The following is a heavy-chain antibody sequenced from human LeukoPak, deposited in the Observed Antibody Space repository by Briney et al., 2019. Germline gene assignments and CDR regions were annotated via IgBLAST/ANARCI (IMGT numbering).Heavy chain of an antibody. CDR1: GFTFSSYG. CDR3: ARDGRALRYFDWLVPHFDY. Sequence: GGSLRLSCAASGFTFSSYGMHWVRQAPGKGLEWVAVIWYDGSNKYYADSVKGRSTISRDNSKNTLYLQMNSLRAEDTAVYYCARDGRALRYFDWLVPHFDYWGQGTLVTVSS. J-gene: IGHJ4*02. D-gene: IGHD3-9*01. CDR2: IWYDGSNK. V-gene: IGHV3-33*01.